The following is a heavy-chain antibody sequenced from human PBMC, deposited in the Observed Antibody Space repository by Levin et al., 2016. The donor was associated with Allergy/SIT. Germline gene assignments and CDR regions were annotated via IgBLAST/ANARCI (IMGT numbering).Heavy chain of an antibody. Sequence: ASVKVSCKASGYTFTGYYMHWVRQAPGQGLEWMGWINLNSGGTNYAQKFQGRVTMTRDTSISTAYMELSRLTSDDTAVYYCARPAGIAAAGIEDNWFDPWGQGTLVTVSS. CDR2: INLNSGGT. V-gene: IGHV1-2*02. CDR3: ARPAGIAAAGIEDNWFDP. D-gene: IGHD6-13*01. J-gene: IGHJ5*02. CDR1: GYTFTGYY.